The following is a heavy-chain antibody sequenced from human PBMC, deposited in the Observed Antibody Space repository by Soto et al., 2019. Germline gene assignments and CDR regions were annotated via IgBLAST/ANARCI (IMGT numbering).Heavy chain of an antibody. CDR2: IYYSGST. Sequence: PSETLSLTCTVSGGSISSYDWSWIRQPPGKGLEWIGYIYYSGSTYYNPSLKSRVTISVDTSKNRFSLRLSSVTAADTAVYYCARTSYDSSGTAADPWGQGTLVTVSS. CDR3: ARTSYDSSGTAADP. J-gene: IGHJ5*02. V-gene: IGHV4-59*12. D-gene: IGHD3-22*01. CDR1: GGSISSYD.